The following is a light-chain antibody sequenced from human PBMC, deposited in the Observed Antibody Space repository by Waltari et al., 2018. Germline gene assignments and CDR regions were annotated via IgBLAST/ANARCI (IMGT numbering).Light chain of an antibody. J-gene: IGLJ1*01. Sequence: QSGLTQPASVSGSPGPSITIPCIGTSSDIGAYASVPWYQQHPGKAPKLLIYDVRDRPSGGSHRFSGSKSGNAASLTISGLQAEDEATYYCSSPTTRSTQVFGSGTKVTV. CDR2: DVR. V-gene: IGLV2-14*01. CDR3: SSPTTRSTQV. CDR1: SSDIGAYAS.